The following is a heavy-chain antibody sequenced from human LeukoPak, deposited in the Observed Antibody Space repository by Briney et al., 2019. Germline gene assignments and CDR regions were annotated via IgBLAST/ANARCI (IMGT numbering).Heavy chain of an antibody. Sequence: PSGTLSLTCAVSGGSISSINGWIWVRQPPGKGLEWIGEIYHSGTTDYNPSLQSRVTISLDTSKNQFSLKVTSVTAADTAVYYCARVMLPPYYYYFYYMDVWGTGTTVTVSS. CDR1: GGSISSING. D-gene: IGHD1-14*01. V-gene: IGHV4-4*02. CDR3: ARVMLPPYYYYFYYMDV. CDR2: IYHSGTT. J-gene: IGHJ6*03.